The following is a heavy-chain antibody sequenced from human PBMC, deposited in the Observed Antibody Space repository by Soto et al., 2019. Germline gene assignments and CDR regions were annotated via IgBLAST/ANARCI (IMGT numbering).Heavy chain of an antibody. D-gene: IGHD2-2*01. V-gene: IGHV3-74*03. CDR2: INTDGSVA. Sequence: EVQLVESGGGLVQPGESLRLSCAASGLTFRSYWMHWVRQAPGKGLVWVSRINTDGSVAMYVDSVKGRFTISGDNAKNALSLHMNSLRAEDTAVYYGVRDMQVWRLDCWGQGTLVTVSS. CDR3: VRDMQVWRLDC. CDR1: GLTFRSYW. J-gene: IGHJ4*02.